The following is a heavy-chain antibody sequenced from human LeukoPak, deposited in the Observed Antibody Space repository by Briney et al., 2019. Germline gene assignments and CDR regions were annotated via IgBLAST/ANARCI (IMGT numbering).Heavy chain of an antibody. V-gene: IGHV1-18*01. J-gene: IGHJ4*02. CDR1: GYTFNIYG. CDR2: ISAYNGNT. Sequence: ASVKVSCKASGYTFNIYGIGWVRPAPGQGLEWMGWISAYNGNTNYAQKLQGRVTMTTDTSTSTAYIELRSLRSDDTAVYYCARGGYSYGYMGYFDYWGQGTLVTVSS. CDR3: ARGGYSYGYMGYFDY. D-gene: IGHD5-18*01.